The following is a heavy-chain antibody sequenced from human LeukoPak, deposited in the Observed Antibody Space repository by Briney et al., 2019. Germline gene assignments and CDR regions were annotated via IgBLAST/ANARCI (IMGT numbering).Heavy chain of an antibody. V-gene: IGHV2-5*02. CDR1: GFSFSTSGVG. CDR3: ARSPYYDILTGSRGTFDY. J-gene: IGHJ4*02. D-gene: IGHD3-9*01. CDR2: IYWDEDK. Sequence: QTLTLTCTFSGFSFSTSGVGVGWIRQPPGKALEWLAVIYWDEDKRYRPSLKSRLTITKDTSKNQVVLTMTNMDPVDTATYYCARSPYYDILTGSRGTFDYWGRGILVTVSS.